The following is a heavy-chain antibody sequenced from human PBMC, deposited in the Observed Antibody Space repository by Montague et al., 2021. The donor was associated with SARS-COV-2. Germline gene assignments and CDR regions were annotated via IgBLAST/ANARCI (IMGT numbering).Heavy chain of an antibody. CDR3: AKDLHYDILTGYWDY. V-gene: IGHV3-23*01. CDR1: GFTFSSYA. CDR2: ISGSGGST. D-gene: IGHD3-9*01. Sequence: YLRLSCAASGFTFSSYAMSWVRQAPGKGLEWVSAISGSGGSTYYTDSVKGRFTISRDNSKNTLYLQMNSLRAEDTAVYYCAKDLHYDILTGYWDYWGQGTLVTVSS. J-gene: IGHJ4*02.